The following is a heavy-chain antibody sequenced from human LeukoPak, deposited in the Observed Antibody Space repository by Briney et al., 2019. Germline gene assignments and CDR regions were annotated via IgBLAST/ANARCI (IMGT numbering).Heavy chain of an antibody. CDR2: ISAYNGNT. V-gene: IGHV1-18*01. CDR1: XYTXXXXX. CDR3: AREGSVWYGHYFDY. D-gene: IGHD6-19*01. Sequence: KXXXYTXXXXXISWVRXAPGXXLXXXGWISAYNGNTNYAQKLQGRVTMTTDTSTSTAYMELRSLRSDDTAVYYCAREGSVWYGHYFDYWGQGTLVTVSS. J-gene: IGHJ4*02.